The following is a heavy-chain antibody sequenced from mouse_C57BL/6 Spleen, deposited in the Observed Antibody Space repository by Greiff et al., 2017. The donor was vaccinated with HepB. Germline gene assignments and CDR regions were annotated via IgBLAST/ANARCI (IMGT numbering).Heavy chain of an antibody. CDR2: IYPRSGNT. Sequence: QLQLKQSGAELARPGASVKLSCKASGYTFTSYGISWVKQRTGQGLEWIGEIYPRSGNTYYNEKFKGKATLTADKYSSTAYMELRSLTSEDSAVYFCARGGTVVATDWYFDVWGTGTTVTVSS. CDR3: ARGGTVVATDWYFDV. CDR1: GYTFTSYG. D-gene: IGHD1-1*01. J-gene: IGHJ1*03. V-gene: IGHV1-81*01.